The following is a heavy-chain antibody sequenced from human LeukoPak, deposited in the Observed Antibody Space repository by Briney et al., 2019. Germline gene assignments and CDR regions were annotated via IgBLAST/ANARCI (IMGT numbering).Heavy chain of an antibody. CDR2: IKSTTEGGTT. D-gene: IGHD3-22*01. V-gene: IGHV3-15*01. J-gene: IGHJ4*02. Sequence: GGALRLSCAASGLTFRKVWMSWVRQVPGKGREWVGRIKSTTEGGTTDYAAPVKGRFTMSRDDSENTLYLQMNSLKTEDTAVYYCVTDRDESKYHYDTSGYYYSLFDDWGQGTLVTVSS. CDR1: GLTFRKVW. CDR3: VTDRDESKYHYDTSGYYYSLFDD.